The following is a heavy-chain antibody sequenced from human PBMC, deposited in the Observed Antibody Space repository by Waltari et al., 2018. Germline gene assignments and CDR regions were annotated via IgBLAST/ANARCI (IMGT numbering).Heavy chain of an antibody. CDR1: GGTFSSYA. J-gene: IGHJ3*02. CDR3: ATNSYWRGGSCYSGPAFDI. CDR2: RLPSVGKA. D-gene: IGHD2-15*01. Sequence: QVQLVQSGAEVKKPGSSVKVSCKASGGTFSSYAISWVRQAPGQGLEWMGRRLPSVGKAKDAQKFQGRGTSTADKPTSTAYRELSSLRTEDTAVYYCATNSYWRGGSCYSGPAFDIWGQGTMVTVSS. V-gene: IGHV1-69*02.